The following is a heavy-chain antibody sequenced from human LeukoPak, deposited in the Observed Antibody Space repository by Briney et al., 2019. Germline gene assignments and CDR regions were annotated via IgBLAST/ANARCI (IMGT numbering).Heavy chain of an antibody. CDR2: ISSSSSTI. V-gene: IGHV3-48*01. CDR3: AIRTLSGWLDY. CDR1: GFTFSSYS. J-gene: IGHJ4*02. Sequence: GGSLRLSCAASGFTFSSYSMNWVRQAPAKGLEWVSYISSSSSTIYYADSVKGRFTISRDNAKNSLYLQMNSLRAEDTAVYYCAIRTLSGWLDYWGQGTLVTVSS. D-gene: IGHD6-19*01.